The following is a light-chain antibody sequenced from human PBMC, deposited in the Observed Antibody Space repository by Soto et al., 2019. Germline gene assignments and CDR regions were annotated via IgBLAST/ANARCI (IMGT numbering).Light chain of an antibody. Sequence: DIQMTQSPSSLSASVGDRVTITCQASQDISNYLNWYQQKPGKAPKLLIYDASNLETGVPSRFSGSGSGTYFTFTISSLQPEDIATYYGQQYDNLPLTFGGGTKVEIK. J-gene: IGKJ4*01. V-gene: IGKV1-33*01. CDR1: QDISNY. CDR2: DAS. CDR3: QQYDNLPLT.